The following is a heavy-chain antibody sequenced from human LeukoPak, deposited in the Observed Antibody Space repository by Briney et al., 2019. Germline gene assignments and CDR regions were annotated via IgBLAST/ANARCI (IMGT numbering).Heavy chain of an antibody. D-gene: IGHD4-23*01. J-gene: IGHJ4*02. CDR2: INPSGGST. V-gene: IGHV1-46*01. CDR3: ARDLYGGNSFDY. CDR1: GYTFTNYG. Sequence: GASVKVSCKASGYTFTNYGISWVRQAPGQGLEWMGIINPSGGSTSYAQKFQGRVTMTRDTSTSTVYMELSSLRSEDTAVFYCARDLYGGNSFDYWGQGTLVTVSP.